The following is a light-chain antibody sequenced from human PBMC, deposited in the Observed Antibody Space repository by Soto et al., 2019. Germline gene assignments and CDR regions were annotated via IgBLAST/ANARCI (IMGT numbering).Light chain of an antibody. CDR1: QTISTW. Sequence: DIQMTQSPSTLSASVGERVTITCRASQTISTWLAWYQQRPGKAPNLLIYKASSLESGVPSRFSGSGSGTEFTLTISSLQPDDFATYYCQQYNSYPWTFGQGTKVEIK. V-gene: IGKV1-5*03. J-gene: IGKJ1*01. CDR3: QQYNSYPWT. CDR2: KAS.